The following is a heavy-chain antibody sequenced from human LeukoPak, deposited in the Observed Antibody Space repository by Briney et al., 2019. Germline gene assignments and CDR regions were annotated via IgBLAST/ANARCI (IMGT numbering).Heavy chain of an antibody. CDR3: ARVITTGQPPYYYYMDV. Sequence: SVKLSCKASGGTFSNYAFSWLRQAPGQGLEWMGGFIPLLGAANYAQEFKGRVTITADESTSTAYMQLSSLRSKDTAVYFCARVITTGQPPYYYYMDVWGKGTTVTVSS. V-gene: IGHV1-69*13. J-gene: IGHJ6*03. D-gene: IGHD3-22*01. CDR2: FIPLLGAA. CDR1: GGTFSNYA.